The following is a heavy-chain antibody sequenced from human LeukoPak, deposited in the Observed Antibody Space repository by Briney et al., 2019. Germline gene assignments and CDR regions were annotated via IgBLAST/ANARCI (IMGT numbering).Heavy chain of an antibody. CDR3: ARADLYYDILTGYYDRGFGFDY. V-gene: IGHV3-11*04. J-gene: IGHJ4*02. CDR1: GFTFSDYY. D-gene: IGHD3-9*01. Sequence: GGSLRLSCAASGFTFSDYYMSWIRQAPGKGLEWVSYISNSGSTIYYADSLKGRFTVSRDNAKNSLYLQMNSLRVEDTAVYYCARADLYYDILTGYYDRGFGFDYWGQGTLVTVSS. CDR2: ISNSGSTI.